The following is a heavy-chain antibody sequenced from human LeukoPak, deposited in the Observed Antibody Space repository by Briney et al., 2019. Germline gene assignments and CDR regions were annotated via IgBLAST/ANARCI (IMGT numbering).Heavy chain of an antibody. V-gene: IGHV4-59*08. CDR3: ARSVSWGLLVRDDAFDI. Sequence: SETLSLTCTVSGGSISSCHWIWIRQPPGKGLEWIGYIHYSGSTNYNPSLKSRVTTSVDTSKKQFSLKLRSVTAADTAVYYCARSVSWGLLVRDDAFDIWGQGTMVTVSS. D-gene: IGHD2-21*01. CDR2: IHYSGST. J-gene: IGHJ3*02. CDR1: GGSISSCH.